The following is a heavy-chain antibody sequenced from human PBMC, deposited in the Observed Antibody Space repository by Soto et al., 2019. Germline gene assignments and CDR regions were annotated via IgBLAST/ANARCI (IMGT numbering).Heavy chain of an antibody. CDR1: GYSFSTYW. CDR2: IHPGDSET. J-gene: IGHJ6*02. V-gene: IGHV5-51*01. Sequence: PGESLKISCKGSGYSFSTYWIGWVRQMPGKGLEWMGIIHPGDSETTYNPSFQGQVTFSADKSTNTAYLQWSSLKASDTAMYYCARIDTGGYNYYYYGMDAWVQGTTVTVSS. CDR3: ARIDTGGYNYYYYGMDA. D-gene: IGHD2-8*02.